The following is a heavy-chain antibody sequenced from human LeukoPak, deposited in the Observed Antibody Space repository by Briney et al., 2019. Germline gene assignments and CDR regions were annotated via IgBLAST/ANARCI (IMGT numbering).Heavy chain of an antibody. Sequence: PGGSLRLSCAASGFTFSSYGMHWVRQAPGKGLEWVAVIWYDGSNKYYADSVKGRFTISRDNSKNTLYLQMNSLRAEDTAVYYCARDRCSSTSCSPRYYYYYYGMDVWGQGTTVTVSS. CDR2: IWYDGSNK. V-gene: IGHV3-33*01. D-gene: IGHD2-2*01. CDR3: ARDRCSSTSCSPRYYYYYYGMDV. CDR1: GFTFSSYG. J-gene: IGHJ6*02.